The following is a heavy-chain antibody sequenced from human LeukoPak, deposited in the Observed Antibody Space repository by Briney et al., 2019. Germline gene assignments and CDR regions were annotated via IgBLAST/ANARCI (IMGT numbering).Heavy chain of an antibody. CDR1: GGTFSSYA. CDR2: IIPIFGTA. D-gene: IGHD2-2*02. V-gene: IGHV1-69*13. Sequence: GASVKVSCKASGGTFSSYAISWVRQAPGQGLEWMGGIIPIFGTANYAQKFQGRVTITADESTSTAYMELSSLRSEDTAVYYCASPNNSETYCSSTSCYTNYYVDVWGKGTTVTVSS. J-gene: IGHJ6*03. CDR3: ASPNNSETYCSSTSCYTNYYVDV.